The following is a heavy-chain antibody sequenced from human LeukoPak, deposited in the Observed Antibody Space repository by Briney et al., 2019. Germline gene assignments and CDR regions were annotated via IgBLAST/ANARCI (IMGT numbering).Heavy chain of an antibody. V-gene: IGHV3-30*02. CDR2: IRYDGSNK. J-gene: IGHJ4*02. Sequence: GGSLRLSCAASGFTFSSYGMHWVRQAPGKGLEWVAFIRYDGSNKYYADSVKGRFTISRDNSKNTLYLQMNSLRAEDTAVYYCAKEGRYSSGRGPGPYFDYWGQGTLVTVSS. CDR1: GFTFSSYG. D-gene: IGHD6-19*01. CDR3: AKEGRYSSGRGPGPYFDY.